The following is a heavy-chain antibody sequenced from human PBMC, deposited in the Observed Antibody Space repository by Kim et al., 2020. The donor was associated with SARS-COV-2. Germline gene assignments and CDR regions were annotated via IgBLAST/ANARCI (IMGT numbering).Heavy chain of an antibody. CDR1: GGSFSADY. CDR3: ARGLSLYSRSWYHWFDP. CDR2: INDSGST. D-gene: IGHD6-13*01. Sequence: SETLSLTCVVYGGSFSADYWNWIRQAPGKGLEWIGEINDSGSTNYNPSLKSRVTISVDTSKNQFSLRLTSVTAADTAVYYCARGLSLYSRSWYHWFDPWGQGTLVTVSS. V-gene: IGHV4-34*01. J-gene: IGHJ5*02.